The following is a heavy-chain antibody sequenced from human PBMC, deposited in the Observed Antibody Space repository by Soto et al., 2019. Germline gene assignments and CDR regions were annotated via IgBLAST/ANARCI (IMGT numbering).Heavy chain of an antibody. CDR1: GFTFSSYA. CDR3: ARWQDEAAGHYGMDV. V-gene: IGHV3-30-3*01. Sequence: GGSLRLSCAASGFTFSSYAMHWVRQAPGKGLEWVAVISYDGSNKYYADSVKGRFTISRDNSKNQFSLQLNSVTPEDTAVYYCARWQDEAAGHYGMDVWGQGTTVTVSS. D-gene: IGHD6-13*01. CDR2: ISYDGSNK. J-gene: IGHJ6*02.